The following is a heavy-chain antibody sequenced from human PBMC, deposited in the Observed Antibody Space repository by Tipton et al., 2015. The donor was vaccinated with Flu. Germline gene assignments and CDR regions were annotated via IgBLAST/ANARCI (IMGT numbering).Heavy chain of an antibody. Sequence: TLSLTCSVSGASISDYYWNWIRQRPGKGLEWLAHISYSGTTDYNPSLKSRLTVSADTSKNQFSLKLTSVTAADSAVYYCARVETVQLYSFDYWGQGTVVTVSS. CDR3: ARVETVQLYSFDY. D-gene: IGHD5-18*01. CDR2: ISYSGTT. J-gene: IGHJ4*02. V-gene: IGHV4-59*12. CDR1: GASISDYY.